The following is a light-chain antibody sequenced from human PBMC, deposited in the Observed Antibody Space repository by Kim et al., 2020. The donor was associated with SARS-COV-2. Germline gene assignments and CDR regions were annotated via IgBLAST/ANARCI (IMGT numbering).Light chain of an antibody. Sequence: EIVLTQSPAALSVYPGESVTLSCRASQSVSTNLAWYHQKTGPSPRLLMYGVATRTGVITARFSGSGSATAVNLTISSMQYADFAVYYCHQYDDCSRSFGQGTKLEI. CDR3: HQYDDCSRS. CDR2: GVA. V-gene: IGKV3-15*01. CDR1: QSVSTN. J-gene: IGKJ2*04.